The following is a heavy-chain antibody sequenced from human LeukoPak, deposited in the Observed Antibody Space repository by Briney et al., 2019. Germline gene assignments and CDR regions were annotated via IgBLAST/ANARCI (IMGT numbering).Heavy chain of an antibody. Sequence: ASVKVSCKVSGYTLTELSTHWVRQAPGKGLEWMGGFDPEDGETIYAQKFQGRVTMTEDTSTDTAYMELSSLRSEDTAVYYCATDHPVAVAGTYDYWGQGNLVTVSS. CDR3: ATDHPVAVAGTYDY. CDR2: FDPEDGET. J-gene: IGHJ4*02. D-gene: IGHD6-19*01. CDR1: GYTLTELS. V-gene: IGHV1-24*01.